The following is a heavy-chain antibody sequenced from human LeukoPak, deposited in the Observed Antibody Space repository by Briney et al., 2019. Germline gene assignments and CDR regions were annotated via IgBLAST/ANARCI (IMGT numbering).Heavy chain of an antibody. CDR3: ARTYYYDSSGYYLN. D-gene: IGHD3-22*01. V-gene: IGHV1-18*01. CDR2: ISAYNGNT. Sequence: ASVTVSCKASGYTFTSYGISWVRQAPGQGLEWMGWISAYNGNTNYAQRLQGRVTMTTDTSTNTAYMELRSLRSDDTAVYYCARTYYYDSSGYYLNWGQGTLVTVSS. CDR1: GYTFTSYG. J-gene: IGHJ4*02.